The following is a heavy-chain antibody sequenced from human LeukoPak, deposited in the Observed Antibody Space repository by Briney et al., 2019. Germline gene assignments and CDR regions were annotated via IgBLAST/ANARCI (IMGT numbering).Heavy chain of an antibody. CDR1: GFTFSSYW. J-gene: IGHJ4*02. CDR3: AKDYGSGSPPFDY. CDR2: IKQDGGEK. Sequence: GGSLRLSCAASGFTFSSYWMSWVRQAQGKGLEWVANIKQDGGEKYYVDSVKGRFTISRDNSKNTLYLQMNSLRAEDTAVYYCAKDYGSGSPPFDYWGQGTLVTVSS. D-gene: IGHD3-10*01. V-gene: IGHV3-7*03.